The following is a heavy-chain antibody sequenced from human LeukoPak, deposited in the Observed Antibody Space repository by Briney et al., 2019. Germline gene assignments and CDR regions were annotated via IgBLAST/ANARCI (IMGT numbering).Heavy chain of an antibody. Sequence: PSETLSLTCAVYGGSFSGYYWSWIRQPPGKGLEWIGEINHSGSTDYNPSLKSRVTISVDTSKNQFSLKLSSVTAADTAMYYCAASSYSNYSPPYYYGMDVWGQGTTVTVSS. CDR3: AASSYSNYSPPYYYGMDV. J-gene: IGHJ6*02. CDR1: GGSFSGYY. V-gene: IGHV4-34*01. D-gene: IGHD4-11*01. CDR2: INHSGST.